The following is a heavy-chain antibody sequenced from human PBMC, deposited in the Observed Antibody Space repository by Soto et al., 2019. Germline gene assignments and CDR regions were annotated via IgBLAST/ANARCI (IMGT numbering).Heavy chain of an antibody. D-gene: IGHD2-15*01. J-gene: IGHJ4*02. CDR1: GFTFSSYA. Sequence: GGSLRLSCAASGFTFSSYAMHWVRQAPGKGLEYVSTISSNGGSTYYANSVKGRFTISRDNSKNTLYLQMGSLRGEDMAVYFCAREVVAATYDYWGQGTLVTVSS. CDR2: ISSNGGST. V-gene: IGHV3-64*01. CDR3: AREVVAATYDY.